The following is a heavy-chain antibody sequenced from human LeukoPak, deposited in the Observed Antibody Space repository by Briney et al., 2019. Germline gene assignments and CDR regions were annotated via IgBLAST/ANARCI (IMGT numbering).Heavy chain of an antibody. Sequence: GGSLRLSCAASGFTFSNYWMSWVRQAPGKGLEWVANIKQDGSEKYYVDSVKGRFIISRDNAKNSLYLQMNSLRAEDTAVYYCARDSAACRGCAFDLWGQGTVVTVSS. D-gene: IGHD3-10*01. CDR2: IKQDGSEK. CDR3: ARDSAACRGCAFDL. J-gene: IGHJ3*01. V-gene: IGHV3-7*01. CDR1: GFTFSNYW.